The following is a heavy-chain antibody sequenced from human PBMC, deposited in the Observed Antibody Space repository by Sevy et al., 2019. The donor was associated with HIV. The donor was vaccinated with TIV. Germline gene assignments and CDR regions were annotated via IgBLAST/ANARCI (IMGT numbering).Heavy chain of an antibody. CDR3: AREGGYSDQGMDV. D-gene: IGHD5-12*01. CDR2: ISSSSSNI. J-gene: IGHJ6*02. CDR1: GFTFSSYD. Sequence: GGSLRLSCAASGFTFSSYDMNWVHQAPGKGLEWVSYISSSSSNIYYADSVKGRFTISRDNAKNSLYVQMNSLRAEDTAVYYCAREGGYSDQGMDVWGQGTTVTVSS. V-gene: IGHV3-48*01.